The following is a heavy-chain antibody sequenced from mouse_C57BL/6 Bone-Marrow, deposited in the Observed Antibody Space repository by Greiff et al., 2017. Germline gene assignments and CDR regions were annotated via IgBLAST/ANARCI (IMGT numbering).Heavy chain of an antibody. J-gene: IGHJ3*01. CDR1: GYTFTDYY. CDR3: ARDDYDEIAY. CDR2: INPNNGGT. D-gene: IGHD2-4*01. Sequence: EVQLQQSGPELVKPGASVKISCKASGYTFTDYYMNWVKQSHGKSLEWIGDINPNNGGTSYNQKFKGKATLTVDKSSSTAYMELRSLTSEDSAVYYCARDDYDEIAYWGQGTLVTVSA. V-gene: IGHV1-26*01.